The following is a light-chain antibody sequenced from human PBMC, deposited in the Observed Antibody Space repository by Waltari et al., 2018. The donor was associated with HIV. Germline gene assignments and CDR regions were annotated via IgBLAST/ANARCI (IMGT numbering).Light chain of an antibody. J-gene: IGKJ3*01. CDR3: QQFNSYPFT. CDR1: QGISSA. Sequence: AIQLTQSPSSLSASVGDRVTITCRASQGISSALAWYQQKPGKAPKLLIYDASTMESGVLSRFSGSGSGTDFTLTISSLQPEDFATYYCQQFNSYPFTFGPGTKVDIK. CDR2: DAS. V-gene: IGKV1-13*02.